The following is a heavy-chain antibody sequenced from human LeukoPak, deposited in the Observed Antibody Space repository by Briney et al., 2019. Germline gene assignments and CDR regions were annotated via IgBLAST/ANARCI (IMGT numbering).Heavy chain of an antibody. CDR3: ARDTGRYAFDI. CDR1: GFRFNTYW. D-gene: IGHD1-14*01. CDR2: IKQDGNEK. Sequence: QPGGSLRLSCAASGFRFNTYWMSWVRQAPGKGLEWVANIKQDGNEKYYADSVKGRFTISRDNAKNSLYLQMNSLRAEDTAVYYCARDTGRYAFDIWGQGTMVTVSS. J-gene: IGHJ3*02. V-gene: IGHV3-7*01.